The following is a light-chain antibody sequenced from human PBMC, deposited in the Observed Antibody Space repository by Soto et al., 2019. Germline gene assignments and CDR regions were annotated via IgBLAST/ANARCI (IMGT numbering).Light chain of an antibody. CDR1: QSVRNN. V-gene: IGKV3-15*01. CDR3: QQYNKWPPWT. J-gene: IGKJ1*01. Sequence: EIVMTQSPVTLSVSPGEGATLFCRASQSVRNNLAWYQQKPGLAPRLLIYAVSTRATGVPARFSGNGSETEFTITISGLQSDDFALYYCQQYNKWPPWTFGQGTKVEIK. CDR2: AVS.